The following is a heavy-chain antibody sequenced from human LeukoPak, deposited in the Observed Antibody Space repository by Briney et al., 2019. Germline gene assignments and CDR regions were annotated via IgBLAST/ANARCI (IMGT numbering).Heavy chain of an antibody. CDR3: AKERNLEIAVAGTIFDY. V-gene: IGHV3-66*01. J-gene: IGHJ4*02. Sequence: QPGGSLRLSCAASGFTVSSNYMGWVRQAPGKGLEWVPVIYSGGDTYYTDSVKGRFTISRDNSKNMIYLEMTSLKAEDTAAYYCAKERNLEIAVAGTIFDYWGQGTLVTVSS. D-gene: IGHD6-19*01. CDR1: GFTVSSNY. CDR2: IYSGGDT.